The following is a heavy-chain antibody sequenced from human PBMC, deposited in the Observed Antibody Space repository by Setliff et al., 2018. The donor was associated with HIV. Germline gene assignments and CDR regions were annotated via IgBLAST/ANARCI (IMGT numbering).Heavy chain of an antibody. CDR3: ARLGRAIDDGGSSMRLDF. CDR2: INQSGRS. D-gene: IGHD2-21*01. V-gene: IGHV4-34*01. Sequence: SETLSLTCAVYSGSLSGYYWNWIRQPPGKGLEWIGEINQSGRSNYNPSLKSRVIISIDTSKNQFALKLSSVTAADTAMYYCARLGRAIDDGGSSMRLDFWGQGMLVTVSS. CDR1: SGSLSGYY. J-gene: IGHJ4*02.